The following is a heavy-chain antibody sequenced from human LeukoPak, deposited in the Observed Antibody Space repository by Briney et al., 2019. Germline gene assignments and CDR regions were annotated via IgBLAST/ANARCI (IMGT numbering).Heavy chain of an antibody. J-gene: IGHJ5*02. CDR1: GYTFTSYA. Sequence: GASVKVSCKASGYTFTSYAIHWVRQAPGQRLEWMGWISAGNGNTKYSQNFQGRVTFISNTSATTAFMELSSLRSEDAAVYYCAREGVGFDPWGQGTLVTVSS. D-gene: IGHD3-10*01. CDR3: AREGVGFDP. CDR2: ISAGNGNT. V-gene: IGHV1-3*01.